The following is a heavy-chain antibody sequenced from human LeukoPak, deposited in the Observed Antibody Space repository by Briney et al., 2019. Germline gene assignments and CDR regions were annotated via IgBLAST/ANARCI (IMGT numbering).Heavy chain of an antibody. V-gene: IGHV3-30*04. J-gene: IGHJ4*02. Sequence: GRSLRLSCAASGFTFTNYAMHWVRQAPGKGLEWVAVISYDETNKYYEDSVKGRFTISRDSSKNTLYLQMNSLRAEDTAVYYCARGSAVAGTGDYWSQGTLVTVSS. D-gene: IGHD6-19*01. CDR2: ISYDETNK. CDR3: ARGSAVAGTGDY. CDR1: GFTFTNYA.